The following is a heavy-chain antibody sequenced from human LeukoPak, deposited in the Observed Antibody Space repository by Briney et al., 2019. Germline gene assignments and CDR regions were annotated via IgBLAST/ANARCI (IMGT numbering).Heavy chain of an antibody. CDR2: ISGSGDNI. Sequence: GGSLRLSCAASGFTFSDYYMTRIRQAPGKGLEWVSYISGSGDNIYYADSVKGRFTISRDNTKNSLYLQLNSLRADDTAFYFCARFRGGSDDYIDYWGQGTLVTVSS. CDR3: ARFRGGSDDYIDY. J-gene: IGHJ4*02. D-gene: IGHD3-16*01. V-gene: IGHV3-11*04. CDR1: GFTFSDYY.